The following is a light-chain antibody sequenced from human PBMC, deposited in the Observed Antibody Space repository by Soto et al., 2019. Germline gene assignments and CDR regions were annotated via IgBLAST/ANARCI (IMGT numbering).Light chain of an antibody. J-gene: IGLJ1*01. CDR3: QVWDSRSEHYV. Sequence: SYELTQPPSVSVAPGQTARITCGGNNLGSKSVHWYQQKPGQAPVLVVYDDSDRPSGIPELFSGSNSGNKATLTISWVEAGDEADYYCQVWDSRSEHYVFGTGTKLTVL. V-gene: IGLV3-21*02. CDR2: DDS. CDR1: NLGSKS.